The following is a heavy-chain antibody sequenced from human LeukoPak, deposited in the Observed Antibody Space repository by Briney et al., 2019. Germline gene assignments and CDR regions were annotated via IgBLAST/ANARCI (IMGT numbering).Heavy chain of an antibody. Sequence: GESLRISCKGSGYSFPSYWISWVRQMPGKGLEWMGRIDPSDSYTTYSPSFQGHVTISADKSISTAYLQWSSLKASDTAMYYCARHRYSSSQDAFDIWGQGTMVTVSS. CDR3: ARHRYSSSQDAFDI. CDR2: IDPSDSYT. D-gene: IGHD6-13*01. V-gene: IGHV5-10-1*01. CDR1: GYSFPSYW. J-gene: IGHJ3*02.